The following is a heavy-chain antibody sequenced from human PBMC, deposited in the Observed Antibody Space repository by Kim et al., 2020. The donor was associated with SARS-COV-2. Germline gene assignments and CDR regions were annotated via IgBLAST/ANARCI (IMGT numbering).Heavy chain of an antibody. D-gene: IGHD2-2*01. Sequence: GGSLRLSCAASGFTFSIYAMHWVRQAPGKGLEWVAATSYDGSNKYYADSVKGRFTISRDNSKNTLYLQMNSLRAEDTAVYYCARDLCSTISCHNQGMDVWGQGTTVTVSS. CDR3: ARDLCSTISCHNQGMDV. J-gene: IGHJ6*02. CDR1: GFTFSIYA. V-gene: IGHV3-30-3*01. CDR2: TSYDGSNK.